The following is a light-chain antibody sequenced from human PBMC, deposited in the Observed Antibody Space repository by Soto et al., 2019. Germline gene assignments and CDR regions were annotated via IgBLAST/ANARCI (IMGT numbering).Light chain of an antibody. J-gene: IGKJ5*01. Sequence: DIQLTQSPSFLSASVGDRVTITCRASQSINNYLNWYLQRPGQAPKLLIRSASTLQRGVPSRFSGSGSRTEFTLTIADLQPDDFGTYYCQQSLTMPITFGHGTRLEIK. CDR3: QQSLTMPIT. CDR2: SAS. V-gene: IGKV1-39*01. CDR1: QSINNY.